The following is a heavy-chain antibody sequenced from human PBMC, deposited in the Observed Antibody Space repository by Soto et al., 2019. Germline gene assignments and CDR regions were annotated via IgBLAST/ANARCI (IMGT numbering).Heavy chain of an antibody. CDR2: VRPSNGNT. D-gene: IGHD4-17*01. CDR3: ASADYGDNDY. J-gene: IGHJ4*02. V-gene: IGHV1-18*01. CDR1: GYTFSTST. Sequence: QVQLVQSGPEVKKPGASVRVSCQASGYTFSTSTISWVRQAPGQGLEWMGWVRPSNGNTNYAPKLQGRVTMTTDTSTSTAYMELRNLCSDDTAVYYCASADYGDNDYWGQGTLVTVSS.